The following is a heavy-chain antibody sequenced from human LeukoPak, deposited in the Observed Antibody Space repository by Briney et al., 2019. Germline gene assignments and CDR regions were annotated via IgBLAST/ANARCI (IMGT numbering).Heavy chain of an antibody. CDR1: GYTLTELS. CDR2: FDPEDGET. D-gene: IGHD6-13*01. V-gene: IGHV1-24*01. J-gene: IGHJ6*02. Sequence: AASVKVSCKVSGYTLTELSMHWVRQAPGKGLEWMGGFDPEDGETIYAQKFQGRVTMTEDTSTDTAYMELSSLRSEDTAVYYCARYSSSWYGNYYYGMDVWGQGTTVTVSS. CDR3: ARYSSSWYGNYYYGMDV.